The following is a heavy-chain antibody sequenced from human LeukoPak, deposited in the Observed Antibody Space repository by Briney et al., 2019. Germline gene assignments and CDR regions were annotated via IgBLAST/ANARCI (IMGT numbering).Heavy chain of an antibody. CDR1: GGSISSGSYY. CDR3: ARLGRRLTSSPSLAAAGRFDY. J-gene: IGHJ4*02. D-gene: IGHD6-13*01. V-gene: IGHV4-61*10. Sequence: KTSETLSLTCTVSGGSISSGSYYWSWIRQPAGKGLEWIGEINHSGSTNYNPSLKSRVTISVDTSKNQFSLKLSSVTAADTAVYYCARLGRRLTSSPSLAAAGRFDYWGQGTLVTVSS. CDR2: INHSGST.